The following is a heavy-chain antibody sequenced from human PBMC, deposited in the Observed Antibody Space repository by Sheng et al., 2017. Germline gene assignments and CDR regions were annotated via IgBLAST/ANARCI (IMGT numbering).Heavy chain of an antibody. J-gene: IGHJ4*02. CDR2: FSTYDGKT. CDR3: SRGSLLTSRGGDY. Sequence: QVQLVQSGAEVKKPGASVNVSCKASGYNFKSYAINWVRQAPGQGLEWMGWFSTYDGKTRYAQKFQGRATMSADTATNTAYLDLRSLTSDDTALYYCSRGSLLTSRGGDYWGQGTLVTVSS. CDR1: GYNFKSYA. D-gene: IGHD3-16*01. V-gene: IGHV1-18*01.